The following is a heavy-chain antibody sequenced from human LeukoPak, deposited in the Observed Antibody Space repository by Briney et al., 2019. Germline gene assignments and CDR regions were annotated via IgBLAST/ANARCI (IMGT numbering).Heavy chain of an antibody. D-gene: IGHD3-10*01. Sequence: GGSLRLSCAASGFTFNNYAMSWVRQAPGKGLEWVSAISGSDAGTYYADSVKGRFTISRDNSKNTLYLQMNSLRAEDAAVYYCAKKVRGVIIGYFDYWGQGTLVTVSS. V-gene: IGHV3-23*01. CDR3: AKKVRGVIIGYFDY. CDR1: GFTFNNYA. CDR2: ISGSDAGT. J-gene: IGHJ4*02.